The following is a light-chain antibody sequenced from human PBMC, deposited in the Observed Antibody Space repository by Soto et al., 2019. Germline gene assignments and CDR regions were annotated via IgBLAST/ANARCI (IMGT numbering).Light chain of an antibody. CDR2: DVS. J-gene: IGLJ2*01. Sequence: QSALTQPASVSGSPGQSITISCTGTSSDVGSYIYVSWYQQHPGKAPKLIIYDVSDRPSGVSNRFSGAKYGNTASLTIAGLQAEDEADYYCSSYTSTNPLVFGGGTKLTVL. CDR3: SSYTSTNPLV. CDR1: SSDVGSYIY. V-gene: IGLV2-14*03.